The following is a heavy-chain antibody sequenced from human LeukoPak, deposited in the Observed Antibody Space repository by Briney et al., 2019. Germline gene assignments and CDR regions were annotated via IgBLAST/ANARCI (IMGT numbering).Heavy chain of an antibody. CDR1: GGSISSSSYY. J-gene: IGHJ6*02. Sequence: SETLSLTCTASGGSISSSSYYWGWIRQPPGKGLEWIGSIFYSGSAYYNPSLKSRVAISVDTSKNQFSLKLSSVTAADTAVYYCARAAAGTNYYYYGMDVWGQGTTVTVSS. V-gene: IGHV4-39*01. CDR3: ARAAAGTNYYYYGMDV. CDR2: IFYSGSA. D-gene: IGHD6-13*01.